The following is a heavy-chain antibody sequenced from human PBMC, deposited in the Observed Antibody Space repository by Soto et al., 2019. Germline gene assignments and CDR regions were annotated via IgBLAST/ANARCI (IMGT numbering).Heavy chain of an antibody. CDR2: IDPSDSYT. J-gene: IGHJ5*02. Sequence: LKISCKGSGYSFPIYWISWVRQMPGKGLEWMGRIDPSDSYTNYSPSFQGHVTISADKSISTAYLQWSSLKASDTAMYYCARNTFQYNWLDPWGQGTLVTVYS. CDR3: ARNTFQYNWLDP. V-gene: IGHV5-10-1*01. CDR1: GYSFPIYW. D-gene: IGHD2-2*02.